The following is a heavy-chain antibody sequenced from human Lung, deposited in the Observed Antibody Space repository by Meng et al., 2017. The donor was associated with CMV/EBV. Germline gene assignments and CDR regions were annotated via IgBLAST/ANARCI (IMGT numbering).Heavy chain of an antibody. CDR1: GFSFSSYA. D-gene: IGHD6-6*01. J-gene: IGHJ6*02. Sequence: SLKISCVVSGFSFSSYAMHWVRQAPGKGLEWVAVVSHEGGTKYYAESVKGRFTVSRDNSRDTLYLQMNSLTTEDTAVYYCARTVVSASRPNYYYGMDVWGQGTTVXVSS. CDR2: VSHEGGTK. V-gene: IGHV3-30-3*01. CDR3: ARTVVSASRPNYYYGMDV.